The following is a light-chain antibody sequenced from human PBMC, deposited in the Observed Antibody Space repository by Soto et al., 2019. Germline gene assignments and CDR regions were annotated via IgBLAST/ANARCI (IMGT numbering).Light chain of an antibody. CDR2: GAS. Sequence: DSQMTHSPSSLSASVGDRVTISCRGSQTISTYVNWYQKKPGNAPKLLIFGASRLHSRVPSRFSGSGSGTEFPLTISNLQHEDFATYYCHQSYETPHTLGRGTKVDIK. J-gene: IGKJ4*01. V-gene: IGKV1-39*01. CDR3: HQSYETPHT. CDR1: QTISTY.